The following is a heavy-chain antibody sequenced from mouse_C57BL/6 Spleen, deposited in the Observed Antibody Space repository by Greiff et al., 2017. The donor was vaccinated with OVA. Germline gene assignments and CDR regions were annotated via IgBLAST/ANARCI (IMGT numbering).Heavy chain of an antibody. Sequence: VQLKESGPELVKPGASVKISCKASGYAFSSSWMNWVKQRPGTGLEWLGRISPGDGDTNSNGKFKGKATLTADKSSSTAYMQLSSLTSEDYAVYFCARSRITTVVATNYFYYWGQGTTLTGSS. CDR3: ARSRITTVVATNYFYY. CDR2: ISPGDGDT. V-gene: IGHV1-82*01. J-gene: IGHJ2*01. CDR1: GYAFSSSW. D-gene: IGHD1-1*01.